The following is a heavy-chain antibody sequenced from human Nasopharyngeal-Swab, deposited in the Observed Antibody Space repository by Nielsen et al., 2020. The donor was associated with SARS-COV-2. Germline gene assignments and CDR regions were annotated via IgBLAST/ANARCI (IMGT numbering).Heavy chain of an antibody. D-gene: IGHD3-16*01. CDR1: GFTFSSYA. Sequence: GESLKISCAASGFTFSSYAMSWVRQAQGKGLEWVSAISGSGGSTYYADSVKGRFTISRDKSKNTLYLQMNSLRAEDTAVYYCAKDRGYDYVWGSYDYWGQGTLVTVSS. J-gene: IGHJ4*02. CDR2: ISGSGGST. V-gene: IGHV3-23*01. CDR3: AKDRGYDYVWGSYDY.